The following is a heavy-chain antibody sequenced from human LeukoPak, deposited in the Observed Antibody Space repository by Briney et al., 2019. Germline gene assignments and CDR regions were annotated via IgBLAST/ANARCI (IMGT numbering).Heavy chain of an antibody. Sequence: ASVKVSCKASGCTFTGYYMHWVRQAPGQGLEWMGRINPNSGGTNYAQKFQGRVTMTRDTSISTAYMELSRLRSDDTAVYYCARDLRGYSYGYAYWGQGTLVTVSS. D-gene: IGHD5-18*01. CDR2: INPNSGGT. J-gene: IGHJ4*02. V-gene: IGHV1-2*06. CDR1: GCTFTGYY. CDR3: ARDLRGYSYGYAY.